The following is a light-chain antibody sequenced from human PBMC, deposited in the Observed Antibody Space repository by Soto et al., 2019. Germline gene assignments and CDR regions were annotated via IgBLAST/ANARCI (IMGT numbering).Light chain of an antibody. CDR2: DDD. CDR3: QSYDSNNHVV. Sequence: NFMLTQPHSVSESPGKTVTISCTRSSGSIASNYVLWYQQRPGSSPTTVIYDDDQRASGVPDRFSGSIDSSSNSASLTISGLKTEDEADYYCQSYDSNNHVVFGGGTKLTVL. V-gene: IGLV6-57*01. CDR1: SGSIASNY. J-gene: IGLJ2*01.